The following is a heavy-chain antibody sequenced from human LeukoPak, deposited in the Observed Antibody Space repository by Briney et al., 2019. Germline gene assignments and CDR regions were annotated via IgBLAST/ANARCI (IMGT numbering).Heavy chain of an antibody. J-gene: IGHJ4*02. V-gene: IGHV5-51*01. CDR3: ARHIAPYTGYDAFDY. Sequence: GESLKISCKGSGYSFTSYWIGWVRQMPGKGLEWMGIIYPGDSDTKYSPSFQGQVTISADKSISTAYLQWSSLKASDTAIYYCARHIAPYTGYDAFDYWGQGTLVTVSS. CDR1: GYSFTSYW. D-gene: IGHD5-12*01. CDR2: IYPGDSDT.